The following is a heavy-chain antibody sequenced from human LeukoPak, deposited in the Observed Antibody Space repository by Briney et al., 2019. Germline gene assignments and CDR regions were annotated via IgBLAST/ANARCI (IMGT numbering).Heavy chain of an antibody. CDR2: MDPNSGNT. D-gene: IGHD3-22*01. CDR1: GYTFTSYD. CDR3: ARGDYYERGFDP. J-gene: IGHJ5*02. V-gene: IGHV1-8*01. Sequence: ASVKVSCKASGYTFTSYDINCVRQATGQGLEWMGWMDPNSGNTGYAQKFQGRVTMTRNTSISTAYMELSSLRSEDTAVYYCARGDYYERGFDPWGQGTLVTVSS.